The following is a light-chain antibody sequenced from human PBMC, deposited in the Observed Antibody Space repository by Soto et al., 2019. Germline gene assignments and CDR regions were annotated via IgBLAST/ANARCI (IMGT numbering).Light chain of an antibody. CDR2: DSS. CDR1: QSISTW. J-gene: IGKJ5*01. V-gene: IGKV1-5*01. Sequence: DIQITHSPANSSRSXGDRVTISXXASQSISTWLAWYQQKPGRAPKLLIYDSSSLESGVPSRFSGSGSGTEFSLTISSLQPDDFATYYCQQYDSFSSTFGQGTRLEIK. CDR3: QQYDSFSST.